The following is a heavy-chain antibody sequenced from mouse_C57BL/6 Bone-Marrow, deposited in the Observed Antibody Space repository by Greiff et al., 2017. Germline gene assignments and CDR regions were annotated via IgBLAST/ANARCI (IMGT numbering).Heavy chain of an antibody. CDR1: GFNIKDYY. V-gene: IGHV14-2*01. CDR3: ATAAQATADY. CDR2: IDPEDGET. J-gene: IGHJ2*01. D-gene: IGHD3-2*02. Sequence: DVQLQESGAELVKPGASVKLSCTASGFNIKDYYMHWVKQRPEQGLEWIGRIDPEDGETKYAPKFQGKDTITADTSSNTAYLQLSSLTSEDTAVYYCATAAQATADYWGQGTTLTVSS.